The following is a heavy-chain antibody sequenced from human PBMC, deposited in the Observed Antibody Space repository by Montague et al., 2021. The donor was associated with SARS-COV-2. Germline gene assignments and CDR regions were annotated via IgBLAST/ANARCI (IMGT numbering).Heavy chain of an antibody. V-gene: IGHV4-39*01. CDR1: GGSISSSNYY. CDR2: IYYSGST. J-gene: IGHJ4*02. CDR3: ARGSTVTHY. D-gene: IGHD4-17*01. Sequence: SETLSLTCSVSGGSISSSNYYWGWIRQPPGKGLEWIGSIYYSGSTYYNPSLKSRVAISVDTSKNQFSLILRSMTAADTAVYYCARGSTVTHYWGQGTLVTVSS.